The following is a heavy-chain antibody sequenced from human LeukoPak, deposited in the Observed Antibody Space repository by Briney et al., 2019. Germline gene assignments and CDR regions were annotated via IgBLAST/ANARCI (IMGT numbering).Heavy chain of an antibody. J-gene: IGHJ4*02. CDR1: GFTFSNYW. CDR3: VRQYRVAAPADY. V-gene: IGHV3-74*01. D-gene: IGHD6-13*01. Sequence: PGGSLTLSCAASGFTFSNYWMHWVRQAPGNGLVWLSRINSDGSSTSYAASVKGRFTISRDNAKNTLYVQMNSLRDEDTAVYYCVRQYRVAAPADYWGQGTLVTVSS. CDR2: INSDGSST.